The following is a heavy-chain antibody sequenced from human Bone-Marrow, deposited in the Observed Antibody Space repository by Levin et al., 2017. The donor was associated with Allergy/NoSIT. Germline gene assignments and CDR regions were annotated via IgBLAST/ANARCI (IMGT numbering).Heavy chain of an antibody. CDR3: ARDRGIAVAEVDAFDI. V-gene: IGHV3-48*03. CDR2: ISSSGSTI. Sequence: PGESLKISCAASGFTFSSYEMNWVRQAPGKGLEWVSYISSSGSTIYYADSVKGRFTISRDNAKNSLYLQMNSLRAEDTAVYYCARDRGIAVAEVDAFDIWGQGTMVTVSS. D-gene: IGHD6-19*01. CDR1: GFTFSSYE. J-gene: IGHJ3*02.